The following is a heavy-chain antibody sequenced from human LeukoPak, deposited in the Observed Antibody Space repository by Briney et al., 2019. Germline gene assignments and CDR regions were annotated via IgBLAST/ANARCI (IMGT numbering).Heavy chain of an antibody. CDR2: ISSSSSYI. CDR1: GFTFSSYS. Sequence: GGSLRLSCAASGFTFSSYSMNWVRQAPGKGLEWVSSISSSSSYIYYADSVKGRFTIPRDNAKNSLYLQMNSLRAEDTAVYYCARSGGSSSRNFDYWGQGTLVTVSS. CDR3: ARSGGSSSRNFDY. V-gene: IGHV3-21*01. D-gene: IGHD2-15*01. J-gene: IGHJ4*02.